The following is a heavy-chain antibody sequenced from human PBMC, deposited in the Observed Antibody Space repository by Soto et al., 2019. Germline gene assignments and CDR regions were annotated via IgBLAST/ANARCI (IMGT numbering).Heavy chain of an antibody. CDR3: ANLGAWGYYFHGMDV. J-gene: IGHJ6*02. Sequence: QVQLVQSGAEVKKPGSSVKVSCKASVGTFSNYAINWVRQAPGQGLEWMGGITPIIGSANYAQKFQGRVTIIADKSTNTVYMELSSLRSEDTAVYYCANLGAWGYYFHGMDVLGQGTTVTVSS. CDR2: ITPIIGSA. CDR1: VGTFSNYA. V-gene: IGHV1-69*06. D-gene: IGHD3-16*01.